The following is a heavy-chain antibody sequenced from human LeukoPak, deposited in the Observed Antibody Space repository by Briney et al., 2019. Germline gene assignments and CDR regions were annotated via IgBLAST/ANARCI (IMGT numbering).Heavy chain of an antibody. CDR1: GFTFSSYE. J-gene: IGHJ3*02. CDR2: ISFSGSTI. V-gene: IGHV3-48*03. Sequence: PGGSLRLSCAVSGFTFSSYEMNWVRQAPGKGLEWASYISFSGSTIYYADSVGGRFTISRDNAKNSLFLHMNSLRAEDTAVYYCARAGSMIANRGAFDIWGQGTMVTVSS. CDR3: ARAGSMIANRGAFDI. D-gene: IGHD3-10*01.